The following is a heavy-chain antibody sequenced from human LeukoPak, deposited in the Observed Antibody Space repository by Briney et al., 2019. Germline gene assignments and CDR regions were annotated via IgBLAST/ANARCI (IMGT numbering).Heavy chain of an antibody. Sequence: ASVKVSCKASGYTFTSYGITWVRQAPGQGLQWMGWISAYNGNTNYTQKLQGRLTMTRDTSTSTAFMELRSLTSDDTAVYYCAREIPPGGMNGYWGQGTLITVSA. D-gene: IGHD1-26*01. CDR1: GYTFTSYG. CDR2: ISAYNGNT. CDR3: AREIPPGGMNGY. J-gene: IGHJ4*02. V-gene: IGHV1-18*01.